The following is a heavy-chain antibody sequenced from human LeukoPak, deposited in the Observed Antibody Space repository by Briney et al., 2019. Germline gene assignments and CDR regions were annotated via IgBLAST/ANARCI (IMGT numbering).Heavy chain of an antibody. V-gene: IGHV1-2*02. Sequence: ASVNVSCKASGYTFTGYYMHWVRQAPGQGLEWMGWINPNSGGTNYAQKFQGRVTMTRDTSISTAYMELSRLRSDDTAVYYCARDRYCSSTSCYRWFDPWGQGTLVTVSS. CDR3: ARDRYCSSTSCYRWFDP. D-gene: IGHD2-2*01. J-gene: IGHJ5*02. CDR1: GYTFTGYY. CDR2: INPNSGGT.